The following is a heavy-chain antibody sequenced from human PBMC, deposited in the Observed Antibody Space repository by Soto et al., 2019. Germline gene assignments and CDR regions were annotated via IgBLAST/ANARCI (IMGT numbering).Heavy chain of an antibody. CDR1: GGSISSSNW. CDR3: ARAELLCRYFAY. CDR2: IYHSGST. Sequence: SETLSLTCAVSGGSISSSNWWSWVRQPPGKGLEWIGEIYHSGSTNYNPSFKSRVTISVDKSKNQFSLKLSSVTAADTAVYYCARAELLCRYFAYWGQGTLVTVSS. D-gene: IGHD3-10*02. V-gene: IGHV4-4*02. J-gene: IGHJ4*02.